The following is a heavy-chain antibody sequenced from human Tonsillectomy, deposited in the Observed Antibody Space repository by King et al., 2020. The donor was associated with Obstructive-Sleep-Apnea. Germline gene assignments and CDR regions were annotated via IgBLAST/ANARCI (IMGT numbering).Heavy chain of an antibody. Sequence: QLQESGPGLVKPSETLSLTCTVSGASISSRSYYWGWIRQPPGKGLEWIGSISYTGNTYYTPSLKSRVIISVDTSKNQVSLKLSSVTAADTAVYYCASDLAYCGGDCYNRWGQGTLVTVSS. CDR1: GASISSRSYY. V-gene: IGHV4-39*07. CDR2: ISYTGNT. D-gene: IGHD2-21*02. J-gene: IGHJ5*02. CDR3: ASDLAYCGGDCYNR.